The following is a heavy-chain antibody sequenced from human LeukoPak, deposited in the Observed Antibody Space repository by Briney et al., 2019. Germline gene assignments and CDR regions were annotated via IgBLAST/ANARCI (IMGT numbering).Heavy chain of an antibody. D-gene: IGHD2/OR15-2a*01. CDR1: GFTFSIYW. Sequence: GGSLRLSCAASGFTFSIYWMNWVRQGPGKGLEWVSYISSSGTTKYYADSVKGRFTLSRDNAKKSLSLQMNSLRAEDTAIYYCARSNRDAFDMWGQGTVVTVSS. CDR3: ARSNRDAFDM. V-gene: IGHV3-48*04. CDR2: ISSSGTTK. J-gene: IGHJ3*02.